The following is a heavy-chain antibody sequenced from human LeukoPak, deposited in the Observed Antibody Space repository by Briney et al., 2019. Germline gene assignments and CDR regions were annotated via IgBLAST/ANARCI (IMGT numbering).Heavy chain of an antibody. D-gene: IGHD3-3*01. J-gene: IGHJ3*02. CDR1: GGSISSGGYY. CDR3: ASSLLRPYAFDI. Sequence: PSETLSLTCTVSGGSISSGGYYWSWIRQHPEKGLEWIGYIYYSGSTYYNPSLKSRVTISVDTSKNQFSLKLSSVTAADTAVYYCASSLLRPYAFDIWGQGTMVTVSS. CDR2: IYYSGST. V-gene: IGHV4-31*03.